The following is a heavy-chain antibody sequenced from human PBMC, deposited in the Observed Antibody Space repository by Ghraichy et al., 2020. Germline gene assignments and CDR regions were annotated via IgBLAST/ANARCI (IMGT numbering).Heavy chain of an antibody. V-gene: IGHV4-31*11. Sequence: SETLSLTCAVSGGSIINGGFRWTWLRQRQGQGLEWIGHIFYSGNSYYNPYLQSRLTMSVDTSKNQFSLKLRSVTAADTAVYYCARDGAYYLFGMDVWGQGTTVTVSS. D-gene: IGHD3-10*01. J-gene: IGHJ6*02. CDR3: ARDGAYYLFGMDV. CDR2: IFYSGNS. CDR1: GGSIINGGFR.